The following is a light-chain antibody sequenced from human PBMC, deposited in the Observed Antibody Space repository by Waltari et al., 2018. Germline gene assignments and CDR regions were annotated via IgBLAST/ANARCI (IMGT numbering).Light chain of an antibody. J-gene: IGLJ2*01. CDR2: YDS. Sequence: YRHEAGEAAGVVIYYDSDWPSGIPERFSGSSSGDTATLTISRVEAGDEADDYCQVWDSSSDHVVFGGGTKLTVL. CDR3: QVWDSSSDHVV. V-gene: IGLV3-21*04.